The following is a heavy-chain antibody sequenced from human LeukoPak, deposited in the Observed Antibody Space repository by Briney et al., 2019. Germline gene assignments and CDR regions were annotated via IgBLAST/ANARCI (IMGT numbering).Heavy chain of an antibody. Sequence: SVKVSCKASGFTFTSSAVQWVRQARGQRLEGIGWIVVGGGNTNYAQKFQERVTITRDMSTSTAYMELSSLRSEDTAVYYCAAGTRYFDWLPHYYYYGMGVWGKGTTVTVSS. D-gene: IGHD3-9*01. J-gene: IGHJ6*04. CDR1: GFTFTSSA. CDR2: IVVGGGNT. CDR3: AAGTRYFDWLPHYYYYGMGV. V-gene: IGHV1-58*01.